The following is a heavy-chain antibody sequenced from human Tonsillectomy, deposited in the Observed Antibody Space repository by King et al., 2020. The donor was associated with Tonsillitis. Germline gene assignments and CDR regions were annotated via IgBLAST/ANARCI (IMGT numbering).Heavy chain of an antibody. V-gene: IGHV3-23*04. CDR1: GFPFRGNA. J-gene: IGHJ1*01. CDR3: GKNTGVVAFCPSQ. CDR2: IRSSGTST. Sequence: VQLVESGGGFINPGGSLRLSCAASGFPFRGNAMSWVRQAPGKGLEWGSGIRSSGTSTSYADSVNGRFIISRDNSKNTLYMQMNSLRVEDTARYYCGKNTGVVAFCPSQWGQGTRVTVPS. D-gene: IGHD2-15*01.